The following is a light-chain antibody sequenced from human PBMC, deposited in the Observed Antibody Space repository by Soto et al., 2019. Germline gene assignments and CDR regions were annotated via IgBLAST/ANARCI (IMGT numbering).Light chain of an antibody. CDR2: DAS. CDR3: QYCGYLPI. J-gene: IGKJ3*01. CDR1: QDITSY. V-gene: IGKV1-33*01. Sequence: DIQMTQSPSSLSASVGDRVTITCQASQDITSYLNWYQHKPGKAPKLLIYDASILEAGVPPRLSGSESGTDFTFTISSLQPEDVATYYCQYCGYLPIFGPGTTVDFK.